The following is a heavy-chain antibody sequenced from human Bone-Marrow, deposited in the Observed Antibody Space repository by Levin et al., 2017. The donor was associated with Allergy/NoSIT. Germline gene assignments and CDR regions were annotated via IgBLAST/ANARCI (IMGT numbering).Heavy chain of an antibody. CDR1: GFTFSTYG. Sequence: GGSLRLSCAASGFTFSTYGMHWVRQAPGKGLEWVAFISYDGSKKYYADSVKGRITISRDTSENTLSLQLNSLRAEDTAVYYCAKDRIDHCATTSCYSAFDVWGQGTMIAVSS. V-gene: IGHV3-30*18. D-gene: IGHD2-2*01. CDR3: AKDRIDHCATTSCYSAFDV. J-gene: IGHJ3*01. CDR2: ISYDGSKK.